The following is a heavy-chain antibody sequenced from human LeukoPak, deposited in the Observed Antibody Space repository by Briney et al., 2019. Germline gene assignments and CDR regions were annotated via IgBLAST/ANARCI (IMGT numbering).Heavy chain of an antibody. D-gene: IGHD4-23*01. CDR1: GYRFSIYN. V-gene: IGHV1-46*01. CDR3: ATELRWKDH. J-gene: IGHJ4*02. Sequence: ASVNVSCKASGYRFSIYNMHWVRQAPGQGLEWMGIINPSGGTSYAQKLQGRIIMTRDTSTVYMELSSLRSEDTAVYYCATELRWKDHWGQGTLVTVSS. CDR2: INPSGGT.